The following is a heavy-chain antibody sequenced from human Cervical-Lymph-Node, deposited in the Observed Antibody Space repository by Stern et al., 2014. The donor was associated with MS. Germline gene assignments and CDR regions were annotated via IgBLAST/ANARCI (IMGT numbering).Heavy chain of an antibody. V-gene: IGHV1-3*01. CDR2: IHPGNGDA. Sequence: VQLVHSGAEVKKPGASEKVSCKASGYTFTNYALHWVRQAPGHRPEWMGWIHPGNGDAKYSQNFQDRVTITRDTSANTVYMELRSLRVEDTAMYYCARGYSTTYLDYWGQGTLVTVSS. CDR1: GYTFTNYA. CDR3: ARGYSTTYLDY. D-gene: IGHD6-13*01. J-gene: IGHJ4*02.